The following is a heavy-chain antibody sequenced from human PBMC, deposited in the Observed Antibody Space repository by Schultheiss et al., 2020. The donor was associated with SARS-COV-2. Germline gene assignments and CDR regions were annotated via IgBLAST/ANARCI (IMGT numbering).Heavy chain of an antibody. J-gene: IGHJ6*02. CDR1: GFTFSSYA. D-gene: IGHD6-19*01. V-gene: IGHV3-11*05. CDR3: ARGRSSGWLSDYYGMDV. Sequence: GGSLRLSCAASGFTFSSYAMSWVRQAPGKGLEWVSYISSSSSYTNYADSVKGRFTISRDNAKNSLYLQMNSLRAEDTAVYYCARGRSSGWLSDYYGMDVWGQGTTVTVSS. CDR2: ISSSSSYT.